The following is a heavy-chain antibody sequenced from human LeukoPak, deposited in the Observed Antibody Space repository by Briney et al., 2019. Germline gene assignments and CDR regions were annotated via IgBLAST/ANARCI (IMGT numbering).Heavy chain of an antibody. CDR1: GFTFSSYW. CDR2: INSDGSST. CDR3: AREMNCGGDCDYYYGMDV. V-gene: IGHV3-74*01. D-gene: IGHD2-21*02. Sequence: GGSLRLSCAASGFTFSSYWTHWVRQAPGKGLVWVSRINSDGSSTSYADSVKGRFTISRDNAKNTLYLQMNSLRAEDTAVYYCAREMNCGGDCDYYYGMDVWGQGTTVTVSS. J-gene: IGHJ6*02.